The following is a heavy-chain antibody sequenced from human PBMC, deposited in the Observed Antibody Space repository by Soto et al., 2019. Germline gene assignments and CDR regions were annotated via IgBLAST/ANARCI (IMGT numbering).Heavy chain of an antibody. CDR3: ARPVYTHYDSSGYIDY. CDR1: GDSFTSYW. Sequence: PGESLKISCKGSGDSFTSYWIGWVRQMPGKGLEWMGIIYPGDSDTRYSPSFQGQVTISADKSISTAYLQWSSLKASDTAMYYCARPVYTHYDSSGYIDYWGQGTLVTVSS. D-gene: IGHD3-22*01. V-gene: IGHV5-51*01. J-gene: IGHJ4*02. CDR2: IYPGDSDT.